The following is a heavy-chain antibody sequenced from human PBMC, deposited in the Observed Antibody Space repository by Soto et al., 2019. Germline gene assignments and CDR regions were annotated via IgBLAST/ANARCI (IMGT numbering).Heavy chain of an antibody. V-gene: IGHV3-74*01. CDR2: INSDGSST. CDR1: GFTFSSHW. CDR3: ARDEGYGYGVDY. D-gene: IGHD5-18*01. J-gene: IGHJ4*02. Sequence: GGSLRLSCAASGFTFSSHWMHWVRQAPGKGLVWVSRINSDGSSTTYADSVKGRFTSSRDNAKNTLYLQMNSLRAEDTAIYYCARDEGYGYGVDYWGQGTLVTVSS.